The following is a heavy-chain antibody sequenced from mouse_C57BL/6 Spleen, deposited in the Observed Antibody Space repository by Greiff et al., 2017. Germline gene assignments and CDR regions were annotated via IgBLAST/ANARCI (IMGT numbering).Heavy chain of an antibody. D-gene: IGHD2-4*01. V-gene: IGHV1-80*01. Sequence: QVQLQQSGAELVKPGASVKISCKASGYAFSSYWMNWVKQRPGKGLEWIGQIYPGDGDTNYNGKFKGKATLTADKSSSTAYMQLSSLTSEDSAVYFCARGAYYDYDLYAMDYWGQGTSVTVSS. CDR1: GYAFSSYW. CDR3: ARGAYYDYDLYAMDY. J-gene: IGHJ4*01. CDR2: IYPGDGDT.